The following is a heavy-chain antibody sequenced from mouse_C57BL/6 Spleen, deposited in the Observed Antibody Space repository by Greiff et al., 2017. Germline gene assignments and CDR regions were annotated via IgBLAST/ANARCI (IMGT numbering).Heavy chain of an antibody. CDR3: TTDYYGSSFYD. CDR2: IDPEDGDT. CDR1: GFNIKDYY. V-gene: IGHV14-1*01. D-gene: IGHD1-1*01. Sequence: VQLQQSGAELVRPGASVKLSCTASGFNIKDYYMHWVKQRPEQGLEWIGRIDPEDGDTEYAPKFQGKATMTADTSANTAYLQLSSLTSEDTAVYYCTTDYYGSSFYDWGQGTTLTVSS. J-gene: IGHJ2*01.